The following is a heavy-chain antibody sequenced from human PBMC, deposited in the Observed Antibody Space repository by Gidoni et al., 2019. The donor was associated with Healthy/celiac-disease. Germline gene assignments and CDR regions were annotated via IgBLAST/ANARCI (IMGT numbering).Heavy chain of an antibody. CDR2: ISGRGGST. V-gene: IGHV3-23*01. J-gene: IGHJ6*02. CDR1: GFTFSSYA. D-gene: IGHD2-2*01. CDR3: AKGAPGGYCISTSCYGYYYYGMDV. Sequence: EVQLLESGGGLVQPGGSLRLSFAASGFTFSSYAMSWFRQPPGKGLGWVSAISGRGGSTYYADSVKGRFTISRENSKNTLYLQMNSLRAEDTAVYYCAKGAPGGYCISTSCYGYYYYGMDVWGQGTTVTVSS.